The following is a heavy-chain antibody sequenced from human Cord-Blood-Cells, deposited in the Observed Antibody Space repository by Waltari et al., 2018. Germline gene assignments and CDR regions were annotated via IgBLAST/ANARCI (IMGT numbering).Heavy chain of an antibody. Sequence: QVQLVQSGAEVKKPGASVKVSCKASGYTFTGYYMHWVRQAPGQGLEWMGWINHNRGGTNYAQKFQGRVTMTRDTSISTAYMELSRLRSDDTAVYYCARAIVGATYNWFDPWGQGTLVTVSS. V-gene: IGHV1-2*02. CDR3: ARAIVGATYNWFDP. J-gene: IGHJ5*02. CDR1: GYTFTGYY. D-gene: IGHD1-26*01. CDR2: INHNRGGT.